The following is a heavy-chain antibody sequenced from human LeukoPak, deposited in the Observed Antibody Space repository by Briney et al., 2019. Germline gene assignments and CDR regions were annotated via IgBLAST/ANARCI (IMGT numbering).Heavy chain of an antibody. J-gene: IGHJ6*02. CDR3: ARDDRYSSGWYYYYGMDV. CDR1: GFTFDDYA. D-gene: IGHD6-19*01. CDR2: ISWNSGSI. Sequence: GGSLRLSCAASGFTFDDYAMHWVRQAPGKGLEWVSGISWNSGSIGYADSVKGRFTISRDNSKNTLYLQMGSLRAEDMAVYYCARDDRYSSGWYYYYGMDVWGQGTTVTVSS. V-gene: IGHV3-9*03.